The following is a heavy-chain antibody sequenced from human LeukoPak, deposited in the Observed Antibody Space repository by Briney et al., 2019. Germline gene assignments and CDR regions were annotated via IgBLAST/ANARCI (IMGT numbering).Heavy chain of an antibody. D-gene: IGHD3-10*02. V-gene: IGHV3-11*04. CDR2: ISSSGSTI. CDR3: AELGITMIGGV. CDR1: GFTFSDTW. J-gene: IGHJ6*04. Sequence: GGSLRLSCAASGFTFSDTWMNWVRQAPGKGLEWVSYISSSGSTIYYADSVKGRFTISRDNAKNSLYLQMNSLRAEDTAVYYCAELGITMIGGVWGKGTTVTISS.